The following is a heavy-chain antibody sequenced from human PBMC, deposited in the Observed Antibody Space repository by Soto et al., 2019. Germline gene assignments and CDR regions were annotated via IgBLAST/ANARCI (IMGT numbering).Heavy chain of an antibody. CDR3: ARRSTLGYCSSTSCYIDY. D-gene: IGHD2-2*01. J-gene: IGHJ4*02. Sequence: QLQLQESGPGLVKPSETLSLTCTVSGGSISSSSYYWGWIRQPPGKGLEWIGSIYYSGSTYYNPSLKSRVTISVDTSKNQFSLKLSSVTAADTAVYYCARRSTLGYCSSTSCYIDYWGQGTLVTVSS. CDR2: IYYSGST. V-gene: IGHV4-39*01. CDR1: GGSISSSSYY.